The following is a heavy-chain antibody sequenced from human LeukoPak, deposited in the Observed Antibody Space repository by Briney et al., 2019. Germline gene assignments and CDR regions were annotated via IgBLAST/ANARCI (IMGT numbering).Heavy chain of an antibody. CDR3: ARGVYGSGTPRAYYYYMDV. CDR1: GGSITSSSYY. V-gene: IGHV4-39*01. Sequence: SETLSLTCTVSGGSITSSSYYWGWIRQPPGKGLQWIGCFYYSGSTYYNPSLKSRVTIYVDTSKNQFSLKLSSVTAADTAVYYCARGVYGSGTPRAYYYYMDVWGKGTTVTVSS. CDR2: FYYSGST. D-gene: IGHD3-10*01. J-gene: IGHJ6*03.